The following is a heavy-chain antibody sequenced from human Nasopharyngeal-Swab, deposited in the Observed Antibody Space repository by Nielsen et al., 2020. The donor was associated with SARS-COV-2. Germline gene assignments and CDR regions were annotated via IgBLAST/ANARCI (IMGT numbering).Heavy chain of an antibody. Sequence: SETLSLTCAVYGGTFSGYYWTWIRQAPGKGLEWIAEINHRGSANYNPSLKSRVTISVDTSKNQFSLKLSSVTAADTAVYYCARNDPFTIPLDVWGQGTTVTVSS. CDR1: GGTFSGYY. CDR3: ARNDPFTIPLDV. CDR2: INHRGSA. D-gene: IGHD3-3*01. V-gene: IGHV4-34*01. J-gene: IGHJ6*02.